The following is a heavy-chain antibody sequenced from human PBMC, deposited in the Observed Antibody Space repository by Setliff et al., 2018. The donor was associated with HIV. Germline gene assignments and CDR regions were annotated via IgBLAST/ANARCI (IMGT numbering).Heavy chain of an antibody. CDR2: IDPSDSYV. V-gene: IGHV5-10-1*01. CDR3: ARHKNGAYSLDS. D-gene: IGHD4-17*01. CDR1: GYKFTGYW. J-gene: IGHJ4*02. Sequence: LGESLKIYCKASGYKFTGYWINWVRQMPGKGLEWMGRIDPSDSYVDYSPSFQGHVTISIDKSVSSAHLQWSSLKASDTAMYYCARHKNGAYSLDSWGQGTLVTVSS.